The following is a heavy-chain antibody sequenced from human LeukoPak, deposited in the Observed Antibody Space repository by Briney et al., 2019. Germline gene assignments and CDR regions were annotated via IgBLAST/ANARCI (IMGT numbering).Heavy chain of an antibody. CDR1: GFAFSDYE. J-gene: IGHJ4*02. Sequence: GGSLRLSCAASGFAFSDYEMNWVRQAPGKGLEWVSNIGSSGRTIFYAGSVKGRFSISRDNGKNSLYLQMNSLRVEDTAIYYCASRRDYWGQGTLVTVSS. CDR3: ASRRDY. V-gene: IGHV3-48*03. CDR2: IGSSGRTI.